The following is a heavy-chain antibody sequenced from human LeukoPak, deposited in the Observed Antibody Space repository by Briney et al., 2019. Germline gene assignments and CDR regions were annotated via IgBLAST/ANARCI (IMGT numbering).Heavy chain of an antibody. D-gene: IGHD2-2*02. V-gene: IGHV1-69*04. CDR3: AREGDIVVVPAAIPNWFDP. CDR2: IIPIFGIA. CDR1: GYTFTSYG. J-gene: IGHJ5*02. Sequence: ASVKVSCKASGYTFTSYGISWVRQAPGQGLEWMGRIIPIFGIANYAQKFQGRVTITADKSTSTAYMELSSLRSEDTAVYYCAREGDIVVVPAAIPNWFDPWGQGTLVTVSS.